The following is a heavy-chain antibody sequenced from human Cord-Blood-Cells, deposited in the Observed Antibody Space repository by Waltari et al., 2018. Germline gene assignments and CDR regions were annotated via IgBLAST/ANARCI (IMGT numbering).Heavy chain of an antibody. V-gene: IGHV3-23*01. Sequence: EVQLLESGGGLVQPGGSLRLSCAASGFTFSSYAMSWVRQAPGKGLEWVSAIRGSGGSTYYADSVKGRFTISRDNSKNTLYLQMNSLRAEDTAVYYCATGKPGVPAADYWGQGTLVTVSS. D-gene: IGHD2-2*01. CDR3: ATGKPGVPAADY. CDR1: GFTFSSYA. J-gene: IGHJ4*02. CDR2: IRGSGGST.